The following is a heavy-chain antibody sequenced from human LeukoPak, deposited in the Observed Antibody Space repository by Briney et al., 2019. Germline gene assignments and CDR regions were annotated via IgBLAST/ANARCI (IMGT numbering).Heavy chain of an antibody. Sequence: GGSLRLSCVASGFTFDDYAMHWVRLAPGKGLEWISLSSGNGGSTYYADSVKGRFTISRDNSKNSLYLQMNTLTTEDTALYYCAKTGSIQHTPMVTQYYYGMDVWGHGTTVTVSS. CDR1: GFTFDDYA. CDR3: AKTGSIQHTPMVTQYYYGMDV. CDR2: SSGNGGST. V-gene: IGHV3-43*02. D-gene: IGHD5-18*01. J-gene: IGHJ6*02.